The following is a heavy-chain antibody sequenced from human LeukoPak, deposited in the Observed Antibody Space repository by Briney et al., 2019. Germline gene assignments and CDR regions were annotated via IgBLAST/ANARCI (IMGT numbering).Heavy chain of an antibody. D-gene: IGHD3-22*01. CDR3: ARDIHDSSGYYYDY. CDR1: GFSFSVYT. J-gene: IGHJ4*02. Sequence: PPGGSLRLSCVASGFSFSVYTMSWVRQAPGKGLEWISAVSASGDKTYYADSVKGRFTVSRDNSEDTLYLHMNSLRAEDTALYYCARDIHDSSGYYYDYWGQGTLVTVSS. CDR2: VSASGDKT. V-gene: IGHV3-23*01.